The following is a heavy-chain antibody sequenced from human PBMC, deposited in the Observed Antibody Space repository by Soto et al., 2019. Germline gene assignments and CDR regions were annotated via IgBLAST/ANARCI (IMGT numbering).Heavy chain of an antibody. D-gene: IGHD6-6*01. CDR2: IYPGDSDT. V-gene: IGHV5-51*01. J-gene: IGHJ6*02. Sequence: GESLKISCQGSGYSFASYWIGWVRQMPGNDLEWMGIIYPGDSDTRYSPSFQGQVTISADKSLRTAYLQWTSLKASDTALYYCARTRSFTLGFYYDGMDVWGQGTTVTVSS. CDR3: ARTRSFTLGFYYDGMDV. CDR1: GYSFASYW.